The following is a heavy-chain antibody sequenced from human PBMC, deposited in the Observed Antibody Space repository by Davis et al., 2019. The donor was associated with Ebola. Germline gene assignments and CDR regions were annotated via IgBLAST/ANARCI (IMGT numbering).Heavy chain of an antibody. CDR3: ARGLYPWELDY. J-gene: IGHJ4*02. D-gene: IGHD1-1*01. Sequence: GSLRLSCVTSGFTFSTYAMNWVRQAPGKGLEWIGEINHSGSTNYNPSLKSRVTISVDTSKNQFSLKLSSVTAADTAVYYCARGLYPWELDYWGQGTLVTVSS. V-gene: IGHV4-34*01. CDR2: INHSGST. CDR1: GFTFSTYA.